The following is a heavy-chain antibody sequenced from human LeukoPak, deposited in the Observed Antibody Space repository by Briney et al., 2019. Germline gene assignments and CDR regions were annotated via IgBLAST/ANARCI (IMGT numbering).Heavy chain of an antibody. V-gene: IGHV4-59*01. CDR2: IYYSGST. D-gene: IGHD3-22*01. CDR3: ARVGTDYYDSSGYYSPYYYYGMDV. J-gene: IGHJ6*02. Sequence: SETLSLTCTVSGGSISSYYWSWIRQPPGKGLEWIGYIYYSGSTTYNPSLKSRVTVSVDTSKNQFSLKLSSVTAADTAVYYCARVGTDYYDSSGYYSPYYYYGMDVWGQGTTVTVSS. CDR1: GGSISSYY.